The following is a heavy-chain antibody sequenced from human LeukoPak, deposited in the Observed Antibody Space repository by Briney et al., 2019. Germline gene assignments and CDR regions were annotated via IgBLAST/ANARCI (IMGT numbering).Heavy chain of an antibody. Sequence: GGSLRLSCAASGFTFSSYSMNWVRQAPGKGLEWVSSISSSSSYIYYADSVKGRFTISRDNAKNSLYLQMNSLRAEDTAVYYCAREARYSSSWATYFDYWGQGTLVTVS. J-gene: IGHJ4*02. CDR3: AREARYSSSWATYFDY. D-gene: IGHD6-13*01. CDR1: GFTFSSYS. CDR2: ISSSSSYI. V-gene: IGHV3-21*01.